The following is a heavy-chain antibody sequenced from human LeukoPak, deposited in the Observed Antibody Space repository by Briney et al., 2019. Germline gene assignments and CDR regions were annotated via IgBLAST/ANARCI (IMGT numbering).Heavy chain of an antibody. CDR2: ISYDGSNK. J-gene: IGHJ4*02. D-gene: IGHD3-22*01. V-gene: IGHV3-30*03. Sequence: GGSLRLSCTASGFTFSSYGMHWVRQAPGKGLEWVAVISYDGSNKYYADSVKGRFTISRDNSKNTLYLQMNSLRAEDTAVYYCARENTDSSGFDYWGQGTLVTVSS. CDR1: GFTFSSYG. CDR3: ARENTDSSGFDY.